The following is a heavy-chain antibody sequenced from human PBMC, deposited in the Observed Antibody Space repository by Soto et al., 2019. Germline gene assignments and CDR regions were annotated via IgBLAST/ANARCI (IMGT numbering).Heavy chain of an antibody. CDR3: AREVKDCSSTSCYMGAFDI. V-gene: IGHV1-69*13. J-gene: IGHJ3*02. Sequence: ASVKVSCKASGGTFSSYVISWVRQAPGQGLEWMGGIIPIFGTANYAQKFQGRVTITADESTSTAYMELSSLRSEDTAVYYCAREVKDCSSTSCYMGAFDIWGQGTMVTVSS. CDR1: GGTFSSYV. CDR2: IIPIFGTA. D-gene: IGHD2-2*02.